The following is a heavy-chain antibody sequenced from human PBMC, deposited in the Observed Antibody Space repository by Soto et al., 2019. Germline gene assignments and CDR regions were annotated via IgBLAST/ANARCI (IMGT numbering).Heavy chain of an antibody. J-gene: IGHJ4*02. CDR1: GFSLSTSGVG. CDR3: AHRPPRYSVSPEEGFDY. V-gene: IGHV2-5*02. D-gene: IGHD6-13*01. Sequence: QITLKESGPTLVKPTQTLTLTCTFSGFSLSTSGVGVGWIRQPPGKALEWLALIYWDDDKRYSPSLKSRLTITKDTSKNQVVLTITNIDPVDTATYYCAHRPPRYSVSPEEGFDYWGQGTLVTVPS. CDR2: IYWDDDK.